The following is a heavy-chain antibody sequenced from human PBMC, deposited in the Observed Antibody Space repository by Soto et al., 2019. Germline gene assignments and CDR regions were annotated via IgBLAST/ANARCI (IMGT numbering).Heavy chain of an antibody. D-gene: IGHD6-6*01. J-gene: IGHJ4*02. Sequence: GGSLRLSCAASGFTFSSYGMHWVRQAPGKGLEWVAVISYDGSNKYYADSVKGRFTISRDNSKNTLYLQMNSLRAEDTAVYYCSKEYSSLWDYWGQGTLVTVSS. CDR2: ISYDGSNK. V-gene: IGHV3-30*18. CDR3: SKEYSSLWDY. CDR1: GFTFSSYG.